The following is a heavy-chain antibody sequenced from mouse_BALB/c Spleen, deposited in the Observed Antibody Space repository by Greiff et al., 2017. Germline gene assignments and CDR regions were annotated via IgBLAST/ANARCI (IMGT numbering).Heavy chain of an antibody. CDR3: ARGGLHYYGLYYFDY. CDR2: ISSGSSTI. CDR1: GFTFSSFG. J-gene: IGHJ2*01. V-gene: IGHV5-17*02. Sequence: EVKLVESGGGLVQPGGSRKLSCAASGFTFSSFGMHWVRQAPEKGLEWVAYISSGSSTIYYADTVKGRFTISRDNPKNTLFLQMTSLRSEDTAMYYCARGGLHYYGLYYFDYWGQGTTLTVSS. D-gene: IGHD1-2*01.